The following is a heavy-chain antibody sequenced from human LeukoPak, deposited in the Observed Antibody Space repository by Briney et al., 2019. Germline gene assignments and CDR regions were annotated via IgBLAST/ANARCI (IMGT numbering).Heavy chain of an antibody. CDR3: ARQYINSSPFDY. J-gene: IGHJ4*02. D-gene: IGHD6-6*01. V-gene: IGHV5-51*01. Sequence: GESLKISCKDSGYSFTDYWIAWVRQMPGKGLEWMGIIYPGDSDTRYSPSFQGQATFSADKSITTAYLQWSRLQASDTAMYYCARQYINSSPFDYWGQGTLVTVSS. CDR2: IYPGDSDT. CDR1: GYSFTDYW.